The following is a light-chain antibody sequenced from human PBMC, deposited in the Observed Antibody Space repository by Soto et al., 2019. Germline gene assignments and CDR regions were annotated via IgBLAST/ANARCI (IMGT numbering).Light chain of an antibody. CDR1: QSISDT. CDR2: GAS. V-gene: IGKV3-15*01. Sequence: ETVMTQSPATLSVSPGGRATLSCRASQSISDTLAWYQQKPGQAPRLLIHGASTRATGFPARFSGSGSGTDFTLTISSLQSEDFAIYYRQQYSQWPLYTFGQGTKVDIK. CDR3: QQYSQWPLYT. J-gene: IGKJ2*01.